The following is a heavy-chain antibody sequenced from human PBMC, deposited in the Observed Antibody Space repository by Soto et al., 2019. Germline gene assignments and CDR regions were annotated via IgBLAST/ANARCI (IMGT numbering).Heavy chain of an antibody. D-gene: IGHD5-18*01. V-gene: IGHV3-11*01. Sequence: VGSLRLSCAASVFTFSDYYMSWIRHSPGKGLEWVSYITRSSTTIFYADSVKGRFTISRDNAKNSLYLQMNSLRAEDTAVYYCARDTRGDTYGGAFDYWGQGTLVTVSS. CDR1: VFTFSDYY. CDR3: ARDTRGDTYGGAFDY. J-gene: IGHJ4*02. CDR2: ITRSSTTI.